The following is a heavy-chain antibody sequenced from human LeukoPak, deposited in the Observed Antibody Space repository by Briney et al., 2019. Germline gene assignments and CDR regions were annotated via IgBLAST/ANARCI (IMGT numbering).Heavy chain of an antibody. CDR1: GFIFSSYS. Sequence: GGSLRLLCAASGFIFSSYSMNGVREAPGKGVESVSSFSSCRSYTYYADSVKGRFTICSDNAKNSLYLQTNSLRAEDTAVYYCARDLGAGSYYRDYYYYYYMDVWGKGTTVTVSS. J-gene: IGHJ6*03. CDR3: ARDLGAGSYYRDYYYYYYMDV. D-gene: IGHD3-10*01. CDR2: FSSCRSYT. V-gene: IGHV3-21*01.